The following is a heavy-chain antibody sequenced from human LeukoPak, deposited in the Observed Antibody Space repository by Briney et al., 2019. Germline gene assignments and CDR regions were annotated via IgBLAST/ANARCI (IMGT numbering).Heavy chain of an antibody. D-gene: IGHD3-16*01. V-gene: IGHV4-59*04. J-gene: IGHJ4*02. Sequence: SETLSLTCTVSSGSISNYYWSWIRQPPGKGLEWIGYIYYSGSTYYNPSLKSRVTISVDTSKNQFSLKLSSVTAADTAVYYCARTNYVWGAFDYWGQGTLVTVSS. CDR2: IYYSGST. CDR3: ARTNYVWGAFDY. CDR1: SGSISNYY.